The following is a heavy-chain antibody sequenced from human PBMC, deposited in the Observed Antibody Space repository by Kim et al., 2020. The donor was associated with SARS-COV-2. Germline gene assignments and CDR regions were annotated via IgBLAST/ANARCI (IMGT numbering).Heavy chain of an antibody. V-gene: IGHV4-4*07. J-gene: IGHJ6*02. CDR3: ARDAATYYDFWSGYLGTYYYYYYGMDV. CDR2: IYTSGST. Sequence: SETLSLTCTVSGGSISSYYWSWIRQPAGKGLEWIGRIYTSGSTNYNPSLKSRVTMSVDTSKNQFSLKLSSVTAADTAVYYCARDAATYYDFWSGYLGTYYYYYYGMDVWGQGTTVTVSS. D-gene: IGHD3-3*01. CDR1: GGSISSYY.